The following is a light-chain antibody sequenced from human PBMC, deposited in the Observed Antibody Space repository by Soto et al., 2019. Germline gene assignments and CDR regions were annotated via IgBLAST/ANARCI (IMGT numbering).Light chain of an antibody. J-gene: IGKJ3*01. CDR1: QSISSW. CDR2: DAS. Sequence: DIQMTQSPSTLSASVGDRVTVTCRASQSISSWLAWYQQKPGKAPKLLIYDASSWESGVPSRFSGSGSGTEFTLSISSLQPDDFATYYCQQYNSYSPFTFGPVTKVDIK. V-gene: IGKV1-5*01. CDR3: QQYNSYSPFT.